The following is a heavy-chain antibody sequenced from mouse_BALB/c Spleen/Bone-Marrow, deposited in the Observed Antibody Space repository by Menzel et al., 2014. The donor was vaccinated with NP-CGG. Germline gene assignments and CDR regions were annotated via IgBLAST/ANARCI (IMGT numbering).Heavy chain of an antibody. J-gene: IGHJ2*01. CDR3: ARRGSPYYFDY. Sequence: VHVKQSGPELVKPEASVKISCKASGYTFTDYNMHWVKQSHGKSLEWIGYIYPNNGGTGYNQKFKSKATVTADNSSSTAYMELRSLTSEDSAVYYCARRGSPYYFDYWGQGTALTVSS. CDR2: IYPNNGGT. V-gene: IGHV1S29*02. CDR1: GYTFTDYN. D-gene: IGHD1-1*02.